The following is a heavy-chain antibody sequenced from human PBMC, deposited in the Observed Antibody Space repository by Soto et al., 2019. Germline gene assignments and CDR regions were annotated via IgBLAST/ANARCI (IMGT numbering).Heavy chain of an antibody. CDR3: GKDAGGRGNGEFDI. J-gene: IGHJ3*02. CDR1: GGSINSYY. V-gene: IGHV4-59*01. D-gene: IGHD2-8*01. Sequence: QVQLQESGPGLVKPSETLSLTCTVSGGSINSYYWSWIRQPPGKGLEWIGYIHYSGSTKYNPSLKSRVTISKATAKNQFSLKLSSVTAADTAMYYCGKDAGGRGNGEFDIWGQGTLVTFSA. CDR2: IHYSGST.